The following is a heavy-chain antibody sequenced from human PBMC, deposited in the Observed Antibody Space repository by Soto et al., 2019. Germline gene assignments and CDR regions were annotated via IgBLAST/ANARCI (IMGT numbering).Heavy chain of an antibody. CDR3: ARGPQYSSTWYVVY. Sequence: PGGSLRLSCSASGFTFSSYAMHWVRQAPGKGLEYVSAISSNGGSTYYADSVKGRFTISRDNSKNMVYLQMNSLRVDDTAVYYCARGPQYSSTWYVVYWGQGTLVTVSS. D-gene: IGHD6-13*01. CDR1: GFTFSSYA. V-gene: IGHV3-64*04. CDR2: ISSNGGST. J-gene: IGHJ4*02.